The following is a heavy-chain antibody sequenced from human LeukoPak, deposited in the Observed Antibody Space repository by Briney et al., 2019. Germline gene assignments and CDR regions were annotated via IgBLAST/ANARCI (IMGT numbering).Heavy chain of an antibody. CDR3: ARERVVVVPAAIIWYFDL. Sequence: SETLSLTCTVSGGSISSYYWSWIRQPPGKGLEWIGYIYYSGSTNYNPSLKSRVTISVDTSKNQFSLKLSSVTAADTAVYYCARERVVVVPAAIIWYFDLWGRGTLVTVSS. CDR1: GGSISSYY. J-gene: IGHJ2*01. V-gene: IGHV4-59*12. D-gene: IGHD2-2*02. CDR2: IYYSGST.